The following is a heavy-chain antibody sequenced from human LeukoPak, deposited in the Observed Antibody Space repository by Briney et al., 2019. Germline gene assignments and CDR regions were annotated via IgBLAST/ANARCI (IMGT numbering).Heavy chain of an antibody. J-gene: IGHJ4*02. Sequence: SETLSLTCTVSGGSISSYYWSWIRQPAGKGLEWIGRIYTSGSTNYNPSLKSRVTMSVDTSKNQFSLKLSSVTAADTAVYYCARERRPFYDFWSAFDYWGQGTLVAVSS. CDR2: IYTSGST. V-gene: IGHV4-4*07. D-gene: IGHD3-3*01. CDR1: GGSISSYY. CDR3: ARERRPFYDFWSAFDY.